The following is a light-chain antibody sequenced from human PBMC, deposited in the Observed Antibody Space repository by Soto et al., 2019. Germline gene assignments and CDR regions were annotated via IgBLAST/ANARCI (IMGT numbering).Light chain of an antibody. V-gene: IGKV1-9*01. CDR2: TAS. J-gene: IGKJ1*01. CDR1: QGISSY. CDR3: QQLNNYPRT. Sequence: DIQLTQSPSFLSASVGDRVTITCRASQGISSYLAWYQLKPGKAPKLLISTASTLQSGVPSRFSGSGSGTEFTLTISSLQPEDLATYYCQQLNNYPRTFGQGTKVEIK.